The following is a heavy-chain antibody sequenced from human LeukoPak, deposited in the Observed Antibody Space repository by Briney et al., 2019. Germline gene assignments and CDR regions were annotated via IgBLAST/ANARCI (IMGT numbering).Heavy chain of an antibody. Sequence: GGSLRLSCAVSGFTLSSYGMSWVRQALGKGLEWISGIFGSGGSTKYADSVKGRFTISRDTSKNTLYLQMNSLRVEDTAVYYCARIQRSQLRFLEWLLGAFDYWGQGTLVTVSS. J-gene: IGHJ4*02. CDR2: IFGSGGST. V-gene: IGHV3-23*01. D-gene: IGHD3-3*01. CDR1: GFTLSSYG. CDR3: ARIQRSQLRFLEWLLGAFDY.